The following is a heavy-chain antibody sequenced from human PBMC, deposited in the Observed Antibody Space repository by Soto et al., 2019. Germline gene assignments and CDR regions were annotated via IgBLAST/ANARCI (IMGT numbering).Heavy chain of an antibody. CDR2: IYSGGST. Sequence: EVQLVESGGGLIQPGGSLRLSCAASGFTVSSNYMSWVRQAPGKGLEWVSVIYSGGSTYYADSVKGRFTISRDNSKNTLYLQMNSLRAEDTAVYYCARAASVWGSYRLHCGQGTLVTVSS. V-gene: IGHV3-53*01. CDR1: GFTVSSNY. CDR3: ARAASVWGSYRLH. J-gene: IGHJ4*02. D-gene: IGHD3-16*02.